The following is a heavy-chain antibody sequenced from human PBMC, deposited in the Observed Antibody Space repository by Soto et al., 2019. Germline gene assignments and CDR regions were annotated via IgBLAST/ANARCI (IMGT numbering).Heavy chain of an antibody. D-gene: IGHD6-19*01. V-gene: IGHV4-34*01. CDR2: INHSGST. Sequence: SETLSLTCAVYGGSFSGYYWSWIRQPPGKGLEWIGEINHSGSTNYNPSLKSRVTISVDTSKNQFSLKLSSVTAADTAVYYCARGPDTNFNSSGWYGGDYWGQGTLVTVSS. CDR3: ARGPDTNFNSSGWYGGDY. CDR1: GGSFSGYY. J-gene: IGHJ4*02.